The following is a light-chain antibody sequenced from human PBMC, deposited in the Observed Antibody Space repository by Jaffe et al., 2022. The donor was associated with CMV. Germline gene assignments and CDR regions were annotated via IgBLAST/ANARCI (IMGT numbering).Light chain of an antibody. Sequence: QSVLTQPPSVSGAPGQRVTISCTGSSSNIGAGYDVHWYQQLPGTAPKLLIYGNSNRPSGVPDRFSGSKSGTSASLAITGLQAEDEADYYCQSYDSSFFEVFGGGTKLTVL. CDR1: SSNIGAGYD. CDR2: GNS. V-gene: IGLV1-40*01. J-gene: IGLJ3*02. CDR3: QSYDSSFFEV.